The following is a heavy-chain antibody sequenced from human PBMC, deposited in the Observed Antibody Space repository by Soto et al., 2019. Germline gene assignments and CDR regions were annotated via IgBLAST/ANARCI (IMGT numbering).Heavy chain of an antibody. D-gene: IGHD3-10*01. Sequence: ASVKVSCKASGYNFMPYGVNWVRQAPGQGLEWMGWISPWKGNTNYAQSFQGRVTMTTDTSTSTAYMELRSLTSDDTAVYYCARDLDPSGSYYTDYWGPGTLVTSPQ. CDR3: ARDLDPSGSYYTDY. V-gene: IGHV1-18*04. CDR2: ISPWKGNT. CDR1: GYNFMPYG. J-gene: IGHJ4*02.